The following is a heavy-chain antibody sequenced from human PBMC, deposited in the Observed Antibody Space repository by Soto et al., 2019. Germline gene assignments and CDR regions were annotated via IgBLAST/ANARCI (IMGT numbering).Heavy chain of an antibody. D-gene: IGHD3-10*01. CDR1: GYSFQTYC. CDR3: ARGLLWFGELDLFDY. J-gene: IGHJ4*02. CDR2: ISAYNGNT. V-gene: IGHV1-18*01. Sequence: VSVKVSCKASGYSFQTYCIYWVRQAPGQGLEWMGWISAYNGNTNYAQKLQGRVTMTTDTSTSTAYMELRSLRSDDTAVYYCARGLLWFGELDLFDYWGQGTLVTVSS.